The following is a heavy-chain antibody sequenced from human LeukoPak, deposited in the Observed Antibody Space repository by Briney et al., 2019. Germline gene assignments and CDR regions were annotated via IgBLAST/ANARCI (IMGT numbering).Heavy chain of an antibody. Sequence: SETLFLTCTVSGGSISSYYWSWIRQPPGKGLEWIGYIYYSGSTNYNPSLKSRVTISVDTSKNQFSLKLSSVTAADTAVYYCARSGSSPRSGYFDYWGQGTLVTVSS. CDR1: GGSISSYY. V-gene: IGHV4-59*08. D-gene: IGHD6-13*01. CDR2: IYYSGST. J-gene: IGHJ4*02. CDR3: ARSGSSPRSGYFDY.